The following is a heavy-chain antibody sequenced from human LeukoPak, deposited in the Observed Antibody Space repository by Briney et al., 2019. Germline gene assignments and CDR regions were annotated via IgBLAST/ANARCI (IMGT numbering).Heavy chain of an antibody. Sequence: PSETLSLTCTVSGGSISSGSYYWSWIRQPAGKGLEWIGRIYTSGSTNYNPSLKSRVTISVDTSKNQFSLKLSSVTAADTAVYYCAREVIGSGPYNWFDPWGQGTLVTVSS. CDR1: GGSISSGSYY. CDR3: AREVIGSGPYNWFDP. J-gene: IGHJ5*02. V-gene: IGHV4-61*02. D-gene: IGHD3-3*01. CDR2: IYTSGST.